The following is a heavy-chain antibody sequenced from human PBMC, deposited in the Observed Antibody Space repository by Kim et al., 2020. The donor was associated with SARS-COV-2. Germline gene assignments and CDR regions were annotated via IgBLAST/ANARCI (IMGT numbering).Heavy chain of an antibody. V-gene: IGHV1-18*01. Sequence: ASVKVSCKASGYTFTSYGISWVRQAPGQGLEWMGWISAYNGNTNYAQKLQGRVTMTTDTSTSTAYMELRSLRSDDTAVYYCARGYYGGNGNLVGYYYYYYGMDVWGQGTTVTVSS. CDR2: ISAYNGNT. J-gene: IGHJ6*02. D-gene: IGHD4-17*01. CDR1: GYTFTSYG. CDR3: ARGYYGGNGNLVGYYYYYYGMDV.